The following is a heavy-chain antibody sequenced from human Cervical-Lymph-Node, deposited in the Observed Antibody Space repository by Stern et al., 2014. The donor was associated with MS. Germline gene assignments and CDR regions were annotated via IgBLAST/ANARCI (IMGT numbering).Heavy chain of an antibody. V-gene: IGHV1-69*11. CDR1: GVNFSSRR. CDR3: ATDGEQTLGLADD. D-gene: IGHD3-16*01. Sequence: QVQLVQSGPVVKRPGSSVRVSCEASGVNFSSRRISWVRQAPGHGLEWMGRIILLLSTTDYAQKFQGRLAITADESTGTAYMELSGLRPEDTAIYYCATDGEQTLGLADDWGQGTLVTVAS. J-gene: IGHJ4*02. CDR2: IILLLSTT.